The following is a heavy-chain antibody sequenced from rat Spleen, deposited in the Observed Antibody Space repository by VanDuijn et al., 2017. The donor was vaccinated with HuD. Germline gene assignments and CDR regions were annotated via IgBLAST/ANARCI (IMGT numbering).Heavy chain of an antibody. V-gene: IGHV5-7*01. D-gene: IGHD4-3*01. Sequence: EVQLVESGGGLVQPGNSLKLSCVVSGFTFSDYAMAWVRQSPKKGLEWVATISYDGSSTYYRDSVKGRFTISRDNAKSTLYLQMDSLRSEDTATYYCARWMENSGYWYFDFWGPGTMVTVSS. CDR3: ARWMENSGYWYFDF. J-gene: IGHJ1*01. CDR2: ISYDGSST. CDR1: GFTFSDYA.